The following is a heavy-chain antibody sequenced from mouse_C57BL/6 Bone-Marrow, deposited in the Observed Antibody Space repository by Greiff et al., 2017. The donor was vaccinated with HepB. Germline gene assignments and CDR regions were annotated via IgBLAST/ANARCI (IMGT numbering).Heavy chain of an antibody. D-gene: IGHD2-5*01. Sequence: QVQLQQSGPELVKPGASVKISCKASGYSFTSYYIHWVKQRPGQGLEWIGWIYPGSGNTKYNEKFKGKATLTADTSSSTAYMQLSSLTSEDSAVYYCAKVYYSTWFAYWGQGTLVTVSA. J-gene: IGHJ3*01. CDR1: GYSFTSYY. CDR2: IYPGSGNT. CDR3: AKVYYSTWFAY. V-gene: IGHV1-66*01.